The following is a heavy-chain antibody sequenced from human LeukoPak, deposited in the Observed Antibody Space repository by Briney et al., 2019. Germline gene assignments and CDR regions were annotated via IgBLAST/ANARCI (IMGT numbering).Heavy chain of an antibody. CDR3: ARDDGACGGDCHIDC. D-gene: IGHD2-21*01. CDR2: ISSSSSYI. J-gene: IGHJ4*02. V-gene: IGHV3-21*01. Sequence: GGSLRLSCAASGFTFSSYSMNWVRQAPGKGLEWVSSISSSSSYIYYADSVKGRFTISRDNAKNTLYLQMNSLRAEDTAVYYCARDDGACGGDCHIDCGGQGTLVTVSS. CDR1: GFTFSSYS.